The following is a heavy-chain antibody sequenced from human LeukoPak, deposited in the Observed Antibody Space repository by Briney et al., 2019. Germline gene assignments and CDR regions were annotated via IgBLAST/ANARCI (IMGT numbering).Heavy chain of an antibody. D-gene: IGHD1-14*01. CDR1: GYTFTSYG. CDR2: ISGYNGYT. CDR3: ARGFRVSPYYFDS. J-gene: IGHJ4*02. Sequence: ASVKVSCKASGYTFTSYGISWVRQAAGQGLEWMGWISGYNGYTKYAQKLQGRVTMTTDTSTSTAYMELRSLRSDDTAVYYCARGFRVSPYYFDSWGQGTLVTVSS. V-gene: IGHV1-18*01.